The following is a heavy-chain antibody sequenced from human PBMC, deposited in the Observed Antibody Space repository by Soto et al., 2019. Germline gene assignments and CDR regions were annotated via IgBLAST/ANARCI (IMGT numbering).Heavy chain of an antibody. CDR1: GGSISSNNYY. D-gene: IGHD1-1*01. V-gene: IGHV4-61*05. Sequence: SETLSLTCTVSGGSISSNNYYWGWIRQSPDKGLEWIGYIYNSGRYNYNPSLESRLTISIDTSKNQFSLRLASVTAADTAVYYCARTLPNRQLFDSWSQGTLVTVSS. J-gene: IGHJ4*02. CDR3: ARTLPNRQLFDS. CDR2: IYNSGRY.